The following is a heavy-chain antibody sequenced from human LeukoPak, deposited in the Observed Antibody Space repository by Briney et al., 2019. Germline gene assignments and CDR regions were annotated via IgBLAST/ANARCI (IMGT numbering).Heavy chain of an antibody. CDR2: INPNSGGT. CDR3: ARGSRLLWFGELPNYFDY. J-gene: IGHJ4*02. CDR1: GYTFTGYY. D-gene: IGHD3-10*01. Sequence: ASVKVSCKASGYTFTGYYMHWVRQAPGQGLEWMGWINPNSGGTNYAQKFQGRVTMTRDTSISTAYMELSRLRSDDTAVYYCARGSRLLWFGELPNYFDYWGQGTLVTVSS. V-gene: IGHV1-2*02.